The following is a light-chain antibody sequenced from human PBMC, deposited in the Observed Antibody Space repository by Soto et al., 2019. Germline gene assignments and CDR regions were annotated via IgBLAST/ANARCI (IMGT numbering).Light chain of an antibody. CDR1: QGIRND. J-gene: IGKJ1*01. CDR2: GAS. V-gene: IGKV1-6*01. CDR3: LQDHNSPWT. Sequence: AIQMTQSPSSLSASVGDRVTITCRASQGIRNDLNWYQQKPGKAPKLLIYGASTSQSGVPSRFSGSGSGTDFTLTISSLQPEDFATYYCLQDHNSPWTFGQGTKVEIK.